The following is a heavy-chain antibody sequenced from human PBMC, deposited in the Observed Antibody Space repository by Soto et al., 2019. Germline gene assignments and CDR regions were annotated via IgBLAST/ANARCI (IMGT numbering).Heavy chain of an antibody. CDR3: ARDICSGGSCYSDY. Sequence: QVQLVQSGAEVKKPVSSVKVSCKASGGTFSSYTISWVRQAPGQGLEWMGRIIPILGIANYAQKFQGRVTITADKSTSTAYMELSSLRSEDTAVYYCARDICSGGSCYSDYWGQGTLVTVSS. CDR2: IIPILGIA. J-gene: IGHJ4*02. V-gene: IGHV1-69*08. D-gene: IGHD2-15*01. CDR1: GGTFSSYT.